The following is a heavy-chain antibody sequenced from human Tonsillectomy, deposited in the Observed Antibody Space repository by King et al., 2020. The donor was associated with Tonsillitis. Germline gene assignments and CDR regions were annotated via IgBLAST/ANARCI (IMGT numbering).Heavy chain of an antibody. D-gene: IGHD2-2*01. Sequence: DVQLVESGAEVKKPGESLKISGKGSGYSFTNYWIAWVRQMPGKGLEWMGIIYPGDSDIRYSPSFQGQVTISADKSISTAYLQWSSLKASDTAMYYCARLLEYQLADYWGQGTLVTVSS. CDR1: GYSFTNYW. V-gene: IGHV5-51*01. J-gene: IGHJ4*02. CDR2: IYPGDSDI. CDR3: ARLLEYQLADY.